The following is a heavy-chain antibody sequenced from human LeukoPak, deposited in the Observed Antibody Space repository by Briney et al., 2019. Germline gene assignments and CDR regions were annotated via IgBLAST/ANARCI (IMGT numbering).Heavy chain of an antibody. J-gene: IGHJ3*02. CDR1: GGSISSYY. D-gene: IGHD3-22*01. Sequence: SETLSLTCSVSGGSISSYYWSWIRQPPGKGLEWIGYIYYSGSTNYNPSLKSRVTISVDTSKNQFSLKLSSVTAADTAVYYCAREAYYYDSSGYKAAFEIWGQGTMVTVSS. CDR2: IYYSGST. V-gene: IGHV4-59*01. CDR3: AREAYYYDSSGYKAAFEI.